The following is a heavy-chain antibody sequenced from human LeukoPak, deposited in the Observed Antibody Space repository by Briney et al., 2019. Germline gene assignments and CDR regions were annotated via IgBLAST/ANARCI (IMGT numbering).Heavy chain of an antibody. Sequence: ASVKVSCKASGYTFTGYYMHWVRQAPGQGLERMGWINPNSGGTNYAQKFQGRVTMTRDTSISTAYMELSRLRSDDTAVYYCARGKVVPAAIPVVWGQGTLVTVSS. V-gene: IGHV1-2*02. J-gene: IGHJ4*02. CDR2: INPNSGGT. CDR3: ARGKVVPAAIPVV. D-gene: IGHD2-2*02. CDR1: GYTFTGYY.